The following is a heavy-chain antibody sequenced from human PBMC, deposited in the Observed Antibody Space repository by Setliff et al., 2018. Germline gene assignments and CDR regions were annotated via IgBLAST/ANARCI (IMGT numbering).Heavy chain of an antibody. Sequence: SETLSLTCTVSGASISSYYWSWIRQPPGKGLEWIGYIYTSGGTNYNPSLKSRVTISVDASKNQFSLKLNSVTAADTAVYYCARSSNFWNGYLFDWWGQGSLVTVSS. V-gene: IGHV4-4*08. D-gene: IGHD3-3*01. CDR3: ARSSNFWNGYLFDW. J-gene: IGHJ4*02. CDR1: GASISSYY. CDR2: IYTSGGT.